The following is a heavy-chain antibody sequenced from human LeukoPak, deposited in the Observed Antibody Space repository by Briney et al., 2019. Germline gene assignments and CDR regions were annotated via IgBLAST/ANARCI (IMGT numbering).Heavy chain of an antibody. V-gene: IGHV4-59*01. D-gene: IGHD2-15*01. CDR1: GGSISSYY. CDR3: ARDRLYCSGSSCHRGFDY. J-gene: IGHJ4*02. Sequence: PSETLSLTCTVSGGSISSYYWSWIRQSPGKGLEWIGYIYYSGSTNYNPSLKSRVTISVDTSKNQFSLKLSSVTAADTAVYYCARDRLYCSGSSCHRGFDYWGQGTLVTVSS. CDR2: IYYSGST.